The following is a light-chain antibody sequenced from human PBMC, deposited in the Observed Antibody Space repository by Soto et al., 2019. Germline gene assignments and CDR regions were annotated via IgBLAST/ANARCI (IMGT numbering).Light chain of an antibody. CDR1: SSDIGAYNY. CDR2: EVS. J-gene: IGLJ1*01. V-gene: IGLV2-14*01. CDR3: FSFTTDWTHV. Sequence: QSVLTQPASVSGSPGQSITISCTGSSSDIGAYNYVSWFQQYPGKAPKLIISEVSNRPSGVSNRFSGSKSGTAASLTIPGLQTEDEADYFCFSFTTDWTHVFGTGTKATV.